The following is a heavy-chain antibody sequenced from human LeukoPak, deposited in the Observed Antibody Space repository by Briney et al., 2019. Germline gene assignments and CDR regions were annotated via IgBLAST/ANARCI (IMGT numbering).Heavy chain of an antibody. J-gene: IGHJ6*03. CDR2: INWNGGST. Sequence: GGSLRLSCAASGFTFDDYGMSWVRQAPGKGLEWVSGINWNGGSTGYADSVKGRFTISRDNAKNSLYLQMNSLRAEDTALYQCARHYYGSGSYYYNAYYYYYYMDVWGKGTTVTISS. D-gene: IGHD3-10*01. V-gene: IGHV3-20*01. CDR3: ARHYYGSGSYYYNAYYYYYYMDV. CDR1: GFTFDDYG.